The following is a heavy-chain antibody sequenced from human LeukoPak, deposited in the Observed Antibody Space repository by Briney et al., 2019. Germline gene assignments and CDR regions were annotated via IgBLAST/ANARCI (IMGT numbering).Heavy chain of an antibody. CDR1: GDTFTSYD. Sequence: EASVKVSCKTSGDTFTSYDINWVRQATGQGLEWMGWMNPRSGNTIYTQKFQGRVAMTRDTSTSTAYMEPSSLRSEDTAVYYCARGGTLVQGVTILYGMDVWGQGTTVTVSS. J-gene: IGHJ6*02. CDR2: MNPRSGNT. CDR3: ARGGTLVQGVTILYGMDV. D-gene: IGHD3-10*01. V-gene: IGHV1-8*01.